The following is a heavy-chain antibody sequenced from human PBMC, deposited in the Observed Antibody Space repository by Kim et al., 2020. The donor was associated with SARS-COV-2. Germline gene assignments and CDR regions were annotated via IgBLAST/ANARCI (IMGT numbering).Heavy chain of an antibody. D-gene: IGHD5-18*01. CDR1: RFTFSDYA. CDR2: VSISGDKT. J-gene: IGHJ5*02. Sequence: GGSLRLSCSASRFTFSDYAMHWVRQAPGRGLEPVATVSISGDKTYYGDSVKGRFTISRDNSKNTQHLQLSSLRADDTAIYYCVKDRTYSYDLWGQRTLV. V-gene: IGHV3-64D*06. CDR3: VKDRTYSYDL.